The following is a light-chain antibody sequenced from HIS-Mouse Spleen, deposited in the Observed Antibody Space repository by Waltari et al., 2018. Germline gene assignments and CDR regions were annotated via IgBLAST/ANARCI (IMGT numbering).Light chain of an antibody. V-gene: IGKV3-15*01. J-gene: IGKJ1*01. Sequence: EIVMTQSPATLSVSPGERATLSFRASQSVSSNLAWYQQKPGQAPGLLIYGASTRATGIPAWFSGSGSGTEFTLTISSMQSEDFAVYYCQQYNNWPRTFGQGTKVEIK. CDR2: GAS. CDR1: QSVSSN. CDR3: QQYNNWPRT.